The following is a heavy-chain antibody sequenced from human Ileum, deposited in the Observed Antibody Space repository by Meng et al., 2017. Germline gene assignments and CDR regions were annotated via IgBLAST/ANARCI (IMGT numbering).Heavy chain of an antibody. J-gene: IGHJ4*02. D-gene: IGHD1-1*01. CDR3: AREKQQLGFDS. CDR2: LYTSGIT. Sequence: QGPRQESGPGLVKPSETLSLTCTVSGGSISGYFWSWIRQPAGKGLEWIGRLYTSGITNYNPSLKSRVTMSVDTSKSQFSLNLTSVTAADTAIYYCAREKQQLGFDSWGQGTLVTVSS. V-gene: IGHV4-4*07. CDR1: GGSISGYF.